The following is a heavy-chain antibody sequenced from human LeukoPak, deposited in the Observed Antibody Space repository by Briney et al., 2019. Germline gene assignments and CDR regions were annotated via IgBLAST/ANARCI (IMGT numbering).Heavy chain of an antibody. CDR1: GYTFTSYG. J-gene: IGHJ3*02. V-gene: IGHV1-18*01. CDR2: ISAYNGNT. Sequence: ASVKVPCKASGYTFTSYGISWVRQAPGQGLEWMGWISAYNGNTNYAQKLQGRVTMTTDTSTSTAYMELRSLRSDDTAVYYCARDLTGFFGDSDAFDIWGQGTMVTVSS. CDR3: ARDLTGFFGDSDAFDI. D-gene: IGHD2-21*02.